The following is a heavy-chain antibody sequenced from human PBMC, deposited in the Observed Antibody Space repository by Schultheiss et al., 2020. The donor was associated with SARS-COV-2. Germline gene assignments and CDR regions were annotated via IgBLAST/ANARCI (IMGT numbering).Heavy chain of an antibody. CDR3: ARDQRSVVVAAKDY. CDR2: ISWNSGSI. CDR1: GFTFSSYA. Sequence: GGSLGLSCAASGFTFSSYAMHWVRQAPGKGLEWVSGISWNSGSIGYADSVKGRFTISRDNSKNTLYLQMNSLRAEDTAVYYCARDQRSVVVAAKDYWGQGTLVTVSS. J-gene: IGHJ4*02. V-gene: IGHV3-9*01. D-gene: IGHD2-15*01.